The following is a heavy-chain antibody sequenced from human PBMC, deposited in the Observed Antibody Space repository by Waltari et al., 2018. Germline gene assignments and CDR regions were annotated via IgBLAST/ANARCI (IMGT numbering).Heavy chain of an antibody. CDR1: GYTFAGYD. V-gene: IGHV1-8*03. D-gene: IGHD3-9*01. CDR3: ARDDWSYDY. J-gene: IGHJ4*02. Sequence: VQLVQSGAEVKKPGASVKVSCKASGYTFAGYDVNGLRQATGQGLDGMGWVNPYSGNTNYAQKFQDRVTITRDTSINTVYMELSGLRSEDTAVYYCARDDWSYDYWGQGTLVTVSS. CDR2: VNPYSGNT.